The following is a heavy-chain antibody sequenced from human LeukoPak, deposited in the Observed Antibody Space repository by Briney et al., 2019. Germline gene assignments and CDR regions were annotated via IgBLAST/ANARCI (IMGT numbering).Heavy chain of an antibody. V-gene: IGHV3-74*01. J-gene: IGHJ3*02. Sequence: GGSLRLSCAASGFTFSTYGMHWVRQAPGKGLVWVSRVLTDGSRISYADSVKGRFTISRDNAKKTLYLEMDSLRAEDTAVYYCARVAVGGTRAFDIWGQGTTVTVSS. CDR1: GFTFSTYG. CDR3: ARVAVGGTRAFDI. D-gene: IGHD6-19*01. CDR2: VLTDGSRI.